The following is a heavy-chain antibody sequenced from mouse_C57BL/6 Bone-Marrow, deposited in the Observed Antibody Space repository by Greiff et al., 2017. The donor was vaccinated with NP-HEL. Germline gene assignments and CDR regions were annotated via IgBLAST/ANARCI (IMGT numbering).Heavy chain of an antibody. V-gene: IGHV6-6*01. CDR1: GFTFSDAW. J-gene: IGHJ3*01. CDR2: IRNKANNHAT. CDR3: TRLAY. Sequence: EVKLMESGGGLVQPGGSMKLSCAASGFTFSDAWMDWVRQSPEKGLEWVAEIRNKANNHATYYAESVKGRFTISRDDSKSSVYLQMNSLRAEGTGIYYCTRLAYWGQGTLVTVSA.